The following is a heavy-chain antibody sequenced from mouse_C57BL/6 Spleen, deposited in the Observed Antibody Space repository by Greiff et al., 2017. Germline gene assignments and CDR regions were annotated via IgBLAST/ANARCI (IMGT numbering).Heavy chain of an antibody. CDR2: INPYNGDT. J-gene: IGHJ1*03. CDR3: ARLHYGSRDWYFDV. Sequence: VQLQQSGPELVKPGDSVKISCKASGYSFTGYFMNWVMQSHGKSLSWIGRINPYNGDTFYNQKFKGKATLTVDKSSSTAHMELRSLTSEDSAVYYCARLHYGSRDWYFDVWGTGTTVTVSS. CDR1: GYSFTGYF. D-gene: IGHD1-1*01. V-gene: IGHV1-20*01.